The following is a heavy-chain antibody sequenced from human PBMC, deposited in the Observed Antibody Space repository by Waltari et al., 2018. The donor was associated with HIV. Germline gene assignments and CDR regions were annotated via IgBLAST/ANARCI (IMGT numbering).Heavy chain of an antibody. D-gene: IGHD6-13*01. J-gene: IGHJ6*02. Sequence: EVQVLESGGALVQPGGSLRLSCAASGFTFSHDGMRGVRQAPGKGLEWVSTISGSGGSTYYADSVKGRFTVSRDNSKNTLYLQMNSLRAEDTAVYFCVKEHQYSHSWYSYYGMDVWGQGTTVTVSS. V-gene: IGHV3-23*01. CDR2: ISGSGGST. CDR1: GFTFSHDG. CDR3: VKEHQYSHSWYSYYGMDV.